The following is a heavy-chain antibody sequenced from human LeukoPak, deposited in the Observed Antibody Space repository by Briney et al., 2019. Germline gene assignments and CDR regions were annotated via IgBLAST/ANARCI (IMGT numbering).Heavy chain of an antibody. CDR2: IRSKAYGGTT. CDR3: TRRYNYDSSGYYYVRDAFDI. V-gene: IGHV3-49*04. D-gene: IGHD3-22*01. J-gene: IGHJ3*02. Sequence: PGGSLRLSCTASRFTFGDYVMSWVRQAPGKGLEWVGFIRSKAYGGTTKNAASVKGRFTISRDDSRSIAYLQMNSLKTEDTAVYYCTRRYNYDSSGYYYVRDAFDIWGQGTMVTVSS. CDR1: RFTFGDYV.